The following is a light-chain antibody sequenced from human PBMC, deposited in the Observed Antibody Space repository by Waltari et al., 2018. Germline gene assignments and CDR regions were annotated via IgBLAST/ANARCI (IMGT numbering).Light chain of an antibody. V-gene: IGLV2-14*01. CDR2: KVH. CDR3: SSYTRRSYWV. J-gene: IGLJ3*02. CDR1: SSDVGFYDF. Sequence: QSALTQPASVSGSPGQSITISCTGTSSDVGFYDFVSWFQQHPGKAPKVMIYKVHNRPLGVSNRFSGSKSANTASLTISGLQAEDEADYYCSSYTRRSYWVFGGGTQLTVL.